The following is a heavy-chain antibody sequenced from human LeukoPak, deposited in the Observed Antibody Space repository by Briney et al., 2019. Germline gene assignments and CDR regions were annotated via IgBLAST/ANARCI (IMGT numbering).Heavy chain of an antibody. CDR3: ASQGRTTGGNWFDP. CDR1: GFTVSSNY. CDR2: IYYSGST. Sequence: GSLRLSCAASGFTVSSNYMSWVRQPPGKGLEWIGGIYYSGSTYYNPSLKSRVTISVDTSKNQFSLKLSSVTAADTAVYYCASQGRTTGGNWFDPWGQGTLVTVSS. J-gene: IGHJ5*02. D-gene: IGHD1-1*01. V-gene: IGHV4-59*05.